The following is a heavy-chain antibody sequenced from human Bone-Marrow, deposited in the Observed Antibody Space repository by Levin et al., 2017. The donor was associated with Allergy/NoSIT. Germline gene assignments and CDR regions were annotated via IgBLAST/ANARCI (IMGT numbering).Heavy chain of an antibody. CDR1: RGTFNNYA. Sequence: SVKVSCKASRGTFNNYAFSWVRQAPGQGLEWMGGIIAVSGSLNYAEKFQGRVTISADKSTGTVYMELNGLRPDDTAVYYCARVPPNCSGIRCYEPSYYYYMDVWGEGTTVTV. CDR3: ARVPPNCSGIRCYEPSYYYYMDV. D-gene: IGHD2-2*01. CDR2: IIAVSGSL. J-gene: IGHJ6*03. V-gene: IGHV1-69*06.